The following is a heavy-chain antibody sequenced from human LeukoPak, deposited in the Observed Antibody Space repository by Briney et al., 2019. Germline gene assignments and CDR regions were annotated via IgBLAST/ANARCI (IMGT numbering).Heavy chain of an antibody. Sequence: GGSLRLSCAASGFTFSSYWMHWVRQAPGKGPAWVSRINSDGSTTTYADSVKGRFTISRDNAKNTLYLQMNSLRAEDTAVYYCARSSGAFDIWGQGTMVTVSS. CDR2: INSDGSTT. J-gene: IGHJ3*02. CDR3: ARSSGAFDI. CDR1: GFTFSSYW. V-gene: IGHV3-74*01. D-gene: IGHD6-6*01.